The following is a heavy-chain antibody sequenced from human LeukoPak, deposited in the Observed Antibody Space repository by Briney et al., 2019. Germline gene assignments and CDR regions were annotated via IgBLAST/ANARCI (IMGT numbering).Heavy chain of an antibody. CDR1: GGTFSSYA. Sequence: GASVKVSCKASGGTFSSYAISWVRHAPGQGLEWMGGIIPIFGTANYAQKFQGRVTITADESTSTAYMELSSLRSEDTAVYYCARAQRNYYDSSGYHYWGQGTLVTVSS. D-gene: IGHD3-22*01. J-gene: IGHJ4*02. CDR3: ARAQRNYYDSSGYHY. CDR2: IIPIFGTA. V-gene: IGHV1-69*13.